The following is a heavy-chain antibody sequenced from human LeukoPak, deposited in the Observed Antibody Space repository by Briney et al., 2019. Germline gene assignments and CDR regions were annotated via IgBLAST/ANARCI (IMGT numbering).Heavy chain of an antibody. J-gene: IGHJ5*02. CDR1: GGSISSYY. Sequence: SSETLSLTCTVSGGSISSYYWSWIRQPAGKALEWIGRIYTSGSTNYNPYLKSRVTRSVDTSKNQFSLKLSSVTAADTAVYYCARAGYSSGWYAFDPWGQGTLVTVSS. CDR2: IYTSGST. V-gene: IGHV4-4*07. D-gene: IGHD6-19*01. CDR3: ARAGYSSGWYAFDP.